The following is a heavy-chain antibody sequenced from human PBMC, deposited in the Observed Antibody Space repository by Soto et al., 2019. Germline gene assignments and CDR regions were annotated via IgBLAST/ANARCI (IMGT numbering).Heavy chain of an antibody. J-gene: IGHJ4*02. CDR3: ASYSSSSGTDY. V-gene: IGHV4-30-2*01. Sequence: WIGYIYHSGSTYYNPSLKSRVTISVDRSKNQFSLKLSSVTAADTAVYYCASYSSSSGTDYWGQGTLVTVSS. D-gene: IGHD6-6*01. CDR2: IYHSGST.